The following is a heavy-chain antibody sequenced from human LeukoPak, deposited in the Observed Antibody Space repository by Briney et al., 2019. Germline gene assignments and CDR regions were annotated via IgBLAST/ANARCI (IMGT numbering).Heavy chain of an antibody. J-gene: IGHJ6*03. CDR1: GFTFSSYA. Sequence: GGSLRLSCAASGFTFSSYAMHWVRQAPGKGLEWVAVISYDGSNKYYADSVKGRFTISRDNAKNSLYLQMSSLRAKDMALYYCAKGGGGTNYYYMDVWGKGTTVTVSS. CDR2: ISYDGSNK. D-gene: IGHD1-1*01. V-gene: IGHV3-30*04. CDR3: AKGGGGTNYYYMDV.